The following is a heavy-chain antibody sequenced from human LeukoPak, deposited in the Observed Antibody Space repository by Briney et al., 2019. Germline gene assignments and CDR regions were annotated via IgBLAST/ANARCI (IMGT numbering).Heavy chain of an antibody. CDR3: ASLRTYYYGSGANGYYFDY. Sequence: SETLSLTCTVSGGPISSGDYYWSWIRQPPGKGLEWIGYIFYSGSTYYNPSLKSRVTISVDTSKNQFSLKLSSVTAADTAVYYCASLRTYYYGSGANGYYFDYWGQGTLVTVSS. J-gene: IGHJ4*02. D-gene: IGHD3-10*01. CDR1: GGPISSGDYY. V-gene: IGHV4-30-4*08. CDR2: IFYSGST.